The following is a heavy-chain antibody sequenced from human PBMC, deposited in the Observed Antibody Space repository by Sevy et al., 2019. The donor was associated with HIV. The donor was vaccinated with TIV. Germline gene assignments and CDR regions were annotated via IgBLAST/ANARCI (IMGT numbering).Heavy chain of an antibody. CDR3: ATRWTPGY. CDR1: GFTFSAYG. D-gene: IGHD1-1*01. J-gene: IGHJ4*02. V-gene: IGHV3-30*02. Sequence: GGSLRLSCAASGFTFSAYGMHWVRQAPGKGLEWVAFMRYDGSNQFYADSVKGRFTISRDNSNNTLYLQMNTLRTEDTAVYYCATRWTPGYWGQGTLVTVSS. CDR2: MRYDGSNQ.